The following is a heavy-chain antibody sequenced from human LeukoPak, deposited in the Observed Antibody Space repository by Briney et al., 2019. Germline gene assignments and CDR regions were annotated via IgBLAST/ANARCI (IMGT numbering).Heavy chain of an antibody. V-gene: IGHV1-69*05. CDR2: IIPIFGTA. CDR1: GGTFSSYA. J-gene: IGHJ4*02. CDR3: ARLAASIGY. D-gene: IGHD6-25*01. Sequence: VASVKVSCKASGGTFSSYAISWVRQAPGQGLEWIGGIIPIFGTANYAQKFQGRVTITTDESTSTAYMELSSLRSQDTAGYYCARLAASIGYWGQGTLVTVSS.